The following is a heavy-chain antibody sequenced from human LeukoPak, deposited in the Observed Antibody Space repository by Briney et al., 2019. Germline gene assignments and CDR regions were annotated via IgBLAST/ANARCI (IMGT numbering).Heavy chain of an antibody. V-gene: IGHV1-46*01. J-gene: IGHJ4*02. CDR3: AWGYYDFWSGKGESFDY. CDR1: GYTFTSYY. D-gene: IGHD3-3*01. Sequence: ASXXVSCKASGYTFTSYYMQWVRQAPGQGLEWMGIINPSGGSTSYAQKFQGRVTMTRDTSTSTVYMELSSLRSEDTAVYYCAWGYYDFWSGKGESFDYWGQGTLVTVSS. CDR2: INPSGGST.